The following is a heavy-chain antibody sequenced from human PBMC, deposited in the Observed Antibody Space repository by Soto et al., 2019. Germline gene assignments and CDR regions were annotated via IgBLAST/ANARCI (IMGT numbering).Heavy chain of an antibody. CDR2: IRSNIDGATT. Sequence: LRLSCAASGFAFKYARMTWVRQAPGKGLEWVGHIRSNIDGATTAYAAPVKGRFTISRDESKNTVDLQMNSLITEDTAVYYCTTDWGSGTHYARAFDVWGQGTMVTV. D-gene: IGHD3-16*01. CDR3: TTDWGSGTHYARAFDV. J-gene: IGHJ3*01. V-gene: IGHV3-15*01. CDR1: GFAFKYAR.